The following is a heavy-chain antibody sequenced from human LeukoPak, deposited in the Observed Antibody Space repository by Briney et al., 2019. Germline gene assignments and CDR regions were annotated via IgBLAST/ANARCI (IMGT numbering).Heavy chain of an antibody. CDR3: TIARGAMIVVDPFDY. D-gene: IGHD3-22*01. CDR1: GYTFTGYY. Sequence: ASVKVSCKASGYTFTGYYMHWVRQAPGQGLEWMGWINPNSGGTNYEQKFQGRVTMTRDTSIRTAYMELRRLRSDDTAVYYCTIARGAMIVVDPFDYWGQGTLVTVS. V-gene: IGHV1-2*02. J-gene: IGHJ4*02. CDR2: INPNSGGT.